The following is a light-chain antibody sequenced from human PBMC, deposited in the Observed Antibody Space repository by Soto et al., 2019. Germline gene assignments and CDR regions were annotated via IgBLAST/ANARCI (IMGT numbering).Light chain of an antibody. CDR2: GNS. J-gene: IGLJ1*01. Sequence: QSGLTQPPSGSGAPGQRVTISCTGSSSNIGAHYDVHWYQQLPGTAPKLLIYGNSNRPSGVPDRFSGSNSGTSASLAITGLQAEDEADYYCQSYDNSLSVYVFGTGTKVTVL. CDR1: SSNIGAHYD. V-gene: IGLV1-40*01. CDR3: QSYDNSLSVYV.